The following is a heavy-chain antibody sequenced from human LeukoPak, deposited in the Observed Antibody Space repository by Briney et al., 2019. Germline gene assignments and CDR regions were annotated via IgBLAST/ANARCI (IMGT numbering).Heavy chain of an antibody. CDR3: ARDERYDSSGYPFDY. CDR2: IIPIFGSS. V-gene: IGHV1-69*13. Sequence: SVKVSCKASGGTFNNYAINWVRQAPGQGLEWMGGIIPIFGSSNYAQKFQGRVTITADESTTTAYMELSRLRSDDTAVYYCARDERYDSSGYPFDYWGQGTLVTVSS. D-gene: IGHD3-22*01. J-gene: IGHJ4*02. CDR1: GGTFNNYA.